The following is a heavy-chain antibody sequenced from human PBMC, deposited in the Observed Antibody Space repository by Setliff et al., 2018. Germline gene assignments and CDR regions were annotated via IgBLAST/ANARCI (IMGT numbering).Heavy chain of an antibody. CDR1: GYSFSFFG. CDR2: VSTYNGDT. V-gene: IGHV1-18*01. Sequence: ASVMVSCKASGYSFSFFGITWVRQAPGQGLEWMGWVSTYNGDTNYAQKFRGRVTMTTDISTSTAYMELRTLRSDDTAVYYCARRPIALAGYRKGAFDIWGQGTVVTVS. CDR3: ARRPIALAGYRKGAFDI. J-gene: IGHJ3*02. D-gene: IGHD6-19*01.